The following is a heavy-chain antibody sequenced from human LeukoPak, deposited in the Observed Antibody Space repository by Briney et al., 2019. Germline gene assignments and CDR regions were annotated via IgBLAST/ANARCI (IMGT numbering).Heavy chain of an antibody. V-gene: IGHV3-66*01. D-gene: IGHD2-2*01. Sequence: GGSLRLSCAASGFTVSSSYMTWVRQAPGKGLEWVSIIYSGGNTYYTDSVQGRFTISRDNSKNTLYLQMNSLRAEDTAVYHCASSREATSNWFVYWGQGTLVTVSS. J-gene: IGHJ5*01. CDR1: GFTVSSSY. CDR3: ASSREATSNWFVY. CDR2: IYSGGNT.